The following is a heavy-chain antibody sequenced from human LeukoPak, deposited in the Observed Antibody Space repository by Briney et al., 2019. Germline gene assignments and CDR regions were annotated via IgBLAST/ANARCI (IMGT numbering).Heavy chain of an antibody. CDR3: ARALNYYYYMDV. D-gene: IGHD3-16*02. Sequence: GSLRLSCAASGFTFSSYSMNWVRQAPGKGLEWVSSISSSSSYIYYADSVKGRFTISRDNAKNSLYLQMNSLRAEDTAVYYCARALNYYYYMDVWGKGTTVTISS. CDR2: ISSSSSYI. V-gene: IGHV3-21*01. J-gene: IGHJ6*03. CDR1: GFTFSSYS.